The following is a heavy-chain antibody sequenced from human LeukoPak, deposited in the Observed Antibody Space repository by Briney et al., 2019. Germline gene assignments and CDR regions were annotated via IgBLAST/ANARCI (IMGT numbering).Heavy chain of an antibody. CDR2: ISGSGGST. CDR1: GFTFSSYA. J-gene: IGHJ4*02. CDR3: AKPPGVVRGVMRASFDY. D-gene: IGHD3-10*01. Sequence: TGGSLRLSCAASGFTFSSYAMSWVRQAPGKGLEWVSAISGSGGSTYYADSVKGRFTISRDNSKNTLYLQMNSLRAEDTAVYYCAKPPGVVRGVMRASFDYWGQGTLVTVSS. V-gene: IGHV3-23*01.